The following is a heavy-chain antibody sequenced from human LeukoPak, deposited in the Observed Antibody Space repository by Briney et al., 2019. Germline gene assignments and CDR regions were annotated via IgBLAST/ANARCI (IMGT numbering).Heavy chain of an antibody. CDR3: TTTYYYDSSGYYVFDY. J-gene: IGHJ4*02. CDR1: GFTFSNAW. Sequence: GGSLRLSCAASGFTFSNAWMSWVRQAPGKGLEWVGRIKCKTDGGTTDYAAPVKGRFTISRDDSKNTLYLQMNSLKTEDTAVYYCTTTYYYDSSGYYVFDYWGQGTLVTVSS. CDR2: IKCKTDGGTT. D-gene: IGHD3-22*01. V-gene: IGHV3-15*01.